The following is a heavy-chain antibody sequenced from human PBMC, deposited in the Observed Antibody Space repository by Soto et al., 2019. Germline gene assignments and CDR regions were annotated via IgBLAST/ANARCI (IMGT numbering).Heavy chain of an antibody. J-gene: IGHJ1*01. CDR2: ISGSGNSI. CDR3: AAWSTVSAF. V-gene: IGHV3-11*01. Sequence: GVIRQAPGMGLEWVSYISGSGNSIYYADSVKGRFTISRDNAKNSLYRQMNSLRVEDKAVYCRAAWSTVSAFWGHGTPVIVSS. D-gene: IGHD1-20*01.